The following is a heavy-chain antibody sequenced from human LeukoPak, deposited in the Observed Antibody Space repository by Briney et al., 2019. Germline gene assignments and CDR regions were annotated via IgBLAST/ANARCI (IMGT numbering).Heavy chain of an antibody. CDR1: GYSISSGYY. Sequence: SETLSLTCTVSGYSISSGYYWGWIRQPPGKGLEWIGRMYHRGGPNYYNPSLKSRVTISVDMSKNQFSLKLSSVTAADTAVYYCAKDMYCGGDCLDSWSQGTLVTVSS. CDR3: AKDMYCGGDCLDS. CDR2: MYHRGGPN. D-gene: IGHD2-21*02. V-gene: IGHV4-38-2*02. J-gene: IGHJ4*02.